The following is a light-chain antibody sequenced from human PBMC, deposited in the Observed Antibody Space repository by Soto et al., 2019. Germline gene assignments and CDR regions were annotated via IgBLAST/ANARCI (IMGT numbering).Light chain of an antibody. CDR1: QSISSW. J-gene: IGKJ2*01. CDR2: DAS. Sequence: DIQMTQSPSTLSASVGDRVTITCRASQSISSWLAWYQQKPGKAPKLLIYDASSLESGVPSRFSGSGSGTEFTLTISSLQPDDFATYYGQQYNSMYTFGHGNKLEIK. V-gene: IGKV1-5*01. CDR3: QQYNSMYT.